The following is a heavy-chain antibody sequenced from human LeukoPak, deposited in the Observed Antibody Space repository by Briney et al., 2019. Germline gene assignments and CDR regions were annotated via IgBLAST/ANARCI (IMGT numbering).Heavy chain of an antibody. CDR2: VYYSGDT. Sequence: PSETLSLTCTVSGGSMYSYYFTWIRQPPGKGLESIGYVYYSGDTTYNPSLKSRLTISLDTSQNQFSLNLNSATAADTAVYYCARSPTYFYDDSGYPRGFEYWGQGIMVTVSS. J-gene: IGHJ4*02. CDR1: GGSMYSYY. CDR3: ARSPTYFYDDSGYPRGFEY. V-gene: IGHV4-59*01. D-gene: IGHD3-22*01.